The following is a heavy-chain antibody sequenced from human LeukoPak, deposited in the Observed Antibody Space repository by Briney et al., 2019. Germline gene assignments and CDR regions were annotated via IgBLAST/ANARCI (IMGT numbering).Heavy chain of an antibody. D-gene: IGHD5-12*01. Sequence: GGSLRLSCAVSGFRVSDYYMSWVRQAPGKGLEWVGLIRDSGEAFYADFARGRFAISRDNAKNSLFLQMNSLRAEDTAVYYCARDRGYSDYDAFDVWGQGTMVTVSS. CDR1: GFRVSDYY. CDR3: ARDRGYSDYDAFDV. CDR2: IRDSGEA. J-gene: IGHJ3*01. V-gene: IGHV3-69-1*01.